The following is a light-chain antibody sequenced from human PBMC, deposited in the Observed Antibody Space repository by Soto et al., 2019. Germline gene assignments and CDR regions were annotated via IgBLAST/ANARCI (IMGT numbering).Light chain of an antibody. V-gene: IGLV2-23*02. CDR3: CSYAGSSTARLYV. CDR2: EVS. CDR1: SNDVGSYNL. J-gene: IGLJ1*01. Sequence: SVLTQPASLSGSPGQSITISCTGNSNDVGSYNLVSWYQQHPGKAPKLMIYEVSKRPSGVSNRFSGSKSGNTASLTISGLQAEDEADYYCCSYAGSSTARLYVFGTGTKVTVL.